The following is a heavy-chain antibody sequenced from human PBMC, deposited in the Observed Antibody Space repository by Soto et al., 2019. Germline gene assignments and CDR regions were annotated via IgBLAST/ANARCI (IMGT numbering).Heavy chain of an antibody. J-gene: IGHJ4*02. CDR1: GFTVSNNY. D-gene: IGHD3-10*01. V-gene: IGHV3-53*01. CDR2: IYSGGYT. CDR3: ATHPGGGGY. Sequence: EVQLVESGGGLIQPGGSLRLSCAVSGFTVSNNYMSWVRQAPGKGLEGVSVIYSGGYTAYGDSVKGRFTISRDNSKNTIFLKMNNRGAADPAVFFCATHPGGGGYWGQGTLVTVSS.